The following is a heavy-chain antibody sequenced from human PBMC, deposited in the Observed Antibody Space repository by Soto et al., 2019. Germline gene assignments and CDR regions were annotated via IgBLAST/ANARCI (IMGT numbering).Heavy chain of an antibody. J-gene: IGHJ4*02. CDR1: GGTFSIYG. V-gene: IGHV1-18*01. D-gene: IGHD1-26*01. CDR2: ISAYNGNT. Sequence: GASVKVSCKVSGGTFSIYGISWVRQAPGQGLEWMGWISAYNGNTNYAQKLQGRVTMTTDTSTSTAYMELRSLRSDDTAVYYCARDQGGSYYYWGQGTLVTVSS. CDR3: ARDQGGSYYY.